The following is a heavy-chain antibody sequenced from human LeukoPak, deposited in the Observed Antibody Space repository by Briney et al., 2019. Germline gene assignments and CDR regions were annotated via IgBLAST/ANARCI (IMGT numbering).Heavy chain of an antibody. D-gene: IGHD3-22*01. J-gene: IGHJ6*04. CDR2: IIPILGIA. V-gene: IGHV1-69*04. CDR3: ARVGVVVILGYYYYGMDV. Sequence: SVKVSCKASGGTYSSYAISWVRQAPGQGLEWMGRIIPILGIANYAQKFQGRVTITADKSTSTAYMELSSLRSEDTAVYYCARVGVVVILGYYYYGMDVWGKGTTVTVSS. CDR1: GGTYSSYA.